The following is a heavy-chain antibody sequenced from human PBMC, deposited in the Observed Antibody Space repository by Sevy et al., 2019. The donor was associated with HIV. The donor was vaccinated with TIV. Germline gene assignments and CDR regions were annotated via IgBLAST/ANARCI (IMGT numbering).Heavy chain of an antibody. CDR3: TRWKAAQSIFDY. CDR1: GFTFGDYC. J-gene: IGHJ4*02. D-gene: IGHD6-13*01. CDR2: LKSDVYGGTV. Sequence: GGFLRLSCTASGFTFGDYCMSWVRQAPGKGLEWVAFLKSDVYGGTVDHAASVRGRFVISRDDSKTIAYLQMNDLKTEDPVVYYCTRWKAAQSIFDYWGQGALVTVSS. V-gene: IGHV3-49*04.